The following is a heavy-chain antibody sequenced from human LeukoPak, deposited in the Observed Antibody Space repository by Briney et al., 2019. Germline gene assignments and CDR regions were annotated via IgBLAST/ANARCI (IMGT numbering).Heavy chain of an antibody. CDR3: ARDQATLTTPYGMDV. J-gene: IGHJ6*02. Sequence: SETLSLTCTVSGGSISSYYWSWIRQPPGKGLEWIGYIYYSGSTNYNPSLKSRVTISVDTSKNQFSLKLSSVTAADTAVYYCARDQATLTTPYGMDVWGQGTTVTVSS. D-gene: IGHD3-3*01. CDR2: IYYSGST. V-gene: IGHV4-59*01. CDR1: GGSISSYY.